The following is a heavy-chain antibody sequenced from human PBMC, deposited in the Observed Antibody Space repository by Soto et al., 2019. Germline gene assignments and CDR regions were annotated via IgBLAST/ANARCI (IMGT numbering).Heavy chain of an antibody. CDR1: GYPFTSYY. Sequence: QVQLEQSGAEVKKPGASMKVSCQASGYPFTSYYIHWVRQATGQGLEWMGVSHVGPDTTMYAQKVQGRATMTRDTSTSTVYMELIRLISEDTAVYFCERESSGTQYFDYWRQGTLVTVSS. D-gene: IGHD6-19*01. V-gene: IGHV1-46*01. CDR3: ERESSGTQYFDY. CDR2: SHVGPDTT. J-gene: IGHJ4*02.